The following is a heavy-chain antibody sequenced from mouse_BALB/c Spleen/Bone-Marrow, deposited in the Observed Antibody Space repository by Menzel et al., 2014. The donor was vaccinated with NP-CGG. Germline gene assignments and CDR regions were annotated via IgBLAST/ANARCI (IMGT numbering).Heavy chain of an antibody. CDR3: ARGGSYPAWFAY. Sequence: VQLVESGAELARPGASVKLSCKASGYTFTSYWMQWVKQRLGQGLEWIGAIYPGDGDTRYTQKFKGKATLTADKSSSTAYMQLSSLASEDSAVYYCARGGSYPAWFAYWGQGTLVTVSA. CDR1: GYTFTSYW. J-gene: IGHJ3*01. D-gene: IGHD1-1*02. V-gene: IGHV1-87*01. CDR2: IYPGDGDT.